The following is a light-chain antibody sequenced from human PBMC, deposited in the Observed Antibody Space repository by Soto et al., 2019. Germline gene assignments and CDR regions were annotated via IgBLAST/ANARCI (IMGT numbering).Light chain of an antibody. J-gene: IGKJ1*01. CDR3: QHWADYSWT. Sequence: DIHMTQSPSTLSASVGDRVTITCRASQSLTMWVAWYQQKPGKAPNPLIYKTSSLESGGPSRFSGSGSGTEFPLTISSLQPDDFATYFCQHWADYSWTFGQGPKVEVK. CDR1: QSLTMW. V-gene: IGKV1-5*03. CDR2: KTS.